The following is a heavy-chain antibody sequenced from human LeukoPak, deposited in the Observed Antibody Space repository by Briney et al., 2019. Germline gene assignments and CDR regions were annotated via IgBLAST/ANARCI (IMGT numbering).Heavy chain of an antibody. J-gene: IGHJ4*02. CDR2: ISGSGGST. CDR3: ASDILTGYYGAYFDY. Sequence: GGSLRLSWAASGFSFSTYAMSWVRQAPGKGLEWVSGISGSGGSTYYADSVKGRFTISRDNSKNTLYLQMNSLRAEDTALYYCASDILTGYYGAYFDYWGQGTLVNVSS. CDR1: GFSFSTYA. V-gene: IGHV3-23*01. D-gene: IGHD3-9*01.